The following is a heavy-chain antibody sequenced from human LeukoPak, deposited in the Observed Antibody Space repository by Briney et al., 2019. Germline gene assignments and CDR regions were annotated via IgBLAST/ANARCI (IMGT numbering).Heavy chain of an antibody. J-gene: IGHJ4*02. D-gene: IGHD5-12*01. CDR2: VYPDDSDA. Sequence: GQSLKISCKTSGYSFTNYWIGWVRQMPGGGLEWMGIVYPDDSDASYSPSFQGQVTFSVDKSINTAYLEWSSLKSSDTATYYCAVRDMGEYSGYHFDFWGQGTLVAVSS. V-gene: IGHV5-51*01. CDR3: AVRDMGEYSGYHFDF. CDR1: GYSFTNYW.